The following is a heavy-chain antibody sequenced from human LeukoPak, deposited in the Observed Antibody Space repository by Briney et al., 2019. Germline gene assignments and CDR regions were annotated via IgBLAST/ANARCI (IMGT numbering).Heavy chain of an antibody. V-gene: IGHV1-69*04. D-gene: IGHD4-23*01. CDR1: GGTFSSYT. Sequence: GASVKVSCKASGGTFSSYTISWLRQAPGQGLEWMGRIIPILGIANYAQKFQGRVTITADKSTSTAYMELSSLRSEDTAVYYCARDHMEWDYGGNFDYWGQGTLVTVSS. CDR3: ARDHMEWDYGGNFDY. CDR2: IIPILGIA. J-gene: IGHJ4*02.